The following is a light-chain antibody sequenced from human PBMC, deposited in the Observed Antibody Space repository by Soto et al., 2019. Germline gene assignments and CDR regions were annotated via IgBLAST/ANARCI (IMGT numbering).Light chain of an antibody. Sequence: EIVLTQSPGTLSLSPGERATLSCRASQRVSSSYLAWYQQKPGQAPRLLIYGASSRATGIPDRFSGSGSGTDFTLTISRLEPEDFAVYYCQQYGSSPRYTFGGGTKVEIK. V-gene: IGKV3-20*01. CDR2: GAS. CDR3: QQYGSSPRYT. J-gene: IGKJ4*01. CDR1: QRVSSSY.